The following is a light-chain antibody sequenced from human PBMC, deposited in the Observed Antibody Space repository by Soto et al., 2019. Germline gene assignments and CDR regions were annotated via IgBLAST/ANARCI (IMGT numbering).Light chain of an antibody. CDR3: CSYTISSSTLYV. Sequence: QSALTQPASMSGSPGQSITISCTGTSSEYVSWYQHYPGKAPKLMIYDVSKRPSGVSNRFSGSKSGNTASLTISGLQAEDEADYYCCSYTISSSTLYVFGTGTKVTVL. V-gene: IGLV2-14*01. CDR1: SSEY. CDR2: DVS. J-gene: IGLJ1*01.